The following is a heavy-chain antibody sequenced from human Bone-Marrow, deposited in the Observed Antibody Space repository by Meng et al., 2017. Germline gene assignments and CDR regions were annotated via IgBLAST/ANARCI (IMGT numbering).Heavy chain of an antibody. V-gene: IGHV1-18*01. Sequence: ASVKVSCKASGYTFTSYGISWVRLAPGQGLEWMGWISAYNGNTNYAQKLQGRVTMTTDTSTSTAYMELRSLRSDDTAVYYCARQDYYDSSGYYRFDAFDIWGQGTMVTVSS. J-gene: IGHJ3*02. CDR1: GYTFTSYG. CDR3: ARQDYYDSSGYYRFDAFDI. D-gene: IGHD3-22*01. CDR2: ISAYNGNT.